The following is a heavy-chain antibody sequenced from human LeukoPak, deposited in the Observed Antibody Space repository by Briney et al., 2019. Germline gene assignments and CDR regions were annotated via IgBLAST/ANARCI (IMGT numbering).Heavy chain of an antibody. Sequence: PGGSLRLSCAASGFTFSSYWMSWVRQAPGKGLEWVANIKQDGSEKYYVDSVKGRFTISRDNAKNSLYLQMNSLRAEDTAVYYCARERFHGSGAPRYDLWGQGTQVTVSS. CDR1: GFTFSSYW. D-gene: IGHD3-10*01. V-gene: IGHV3-7*01. J-gene: IGHJ4*02. CDR2: IKQDGSEK. CDR3: ARERFHGSGAPRYDL.